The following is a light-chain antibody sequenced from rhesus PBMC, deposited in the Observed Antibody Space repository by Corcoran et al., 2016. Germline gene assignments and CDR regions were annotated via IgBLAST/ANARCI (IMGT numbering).Light chain of an antibody. Sequence: EIVMTQSPATLSLSPGERATLSCRASQIVSSYVAWYQQKPEQAPRHRISGAYSRATGIPDRFSVSGSGTDFTLIISSLEPEDVGVYYCQQYNNWNSFGQGTKVEIK. J-gene: IGKJ2*01. V-gene: IGKV3S9*01. CDR2: GAY. CDR1: QIVSSY. CDR3: QQYNNWNS.